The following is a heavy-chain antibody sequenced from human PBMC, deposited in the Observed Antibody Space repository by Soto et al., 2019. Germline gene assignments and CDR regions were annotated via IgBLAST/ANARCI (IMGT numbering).Heavy chain of an antibody. D-gene: IGHD3-10*01. V-gene: IGHV4-39*01. CDR2: IYYSGNT. CDR3: ARQYDFGSGSYYNRAFDF. CDR1: GGSISSSSYY. J-gene: IGHJ4*02. Sequence: SGTLSLTCTVSGGSISSSSYYWGWIRQPPGKGLEWIGSIYYSGNTYYNPSLKSRVTISVDTAKNQFSLKLSSETAADAGVYYCARQYDFGSGSYYNRAFDFWGQETLGTVS.